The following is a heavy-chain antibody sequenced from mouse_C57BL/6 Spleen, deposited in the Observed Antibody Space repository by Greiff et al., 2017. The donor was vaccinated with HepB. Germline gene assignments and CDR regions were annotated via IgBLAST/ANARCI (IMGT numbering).Heavy chain of an antibody. Sequence: VQLQQSGAELVRPGASVKLSCKASGYTFTDYYINWVKQRPGQGLEWIARIYPGSGNTYYNEKFKGKATLTAEKSSSTAYMQLSSLTSEDSAVYFCARGVGTGYFDYWGQGTTLTVSS. D-gene: IGHD2-14*01. J-gene: IGHJ2*01. V-gene: IGHV1-76*01. CDR3: ARGVGTGYFDY. CDR2: IYPGSGNT. CDR1: GYTFTDYY.